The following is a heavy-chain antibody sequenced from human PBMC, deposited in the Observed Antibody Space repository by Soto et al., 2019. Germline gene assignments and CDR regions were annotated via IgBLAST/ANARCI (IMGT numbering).Heavy chain of an antibody. CDR3: ARENRHYGDFNFDY. D-gene: IGHD4-17*01. V-gene: IGHV3-21*01. CDR1: GFTFSSYS. J-gene: IGHJ4*02. CDR2: ISSSSSYI. Sequence: GGSLRLSCAASGFTFSSYSMNWVRQAPGKGLEWVSSISSSSSYIYYADSVKGRFTISRDNAKNSLYLQMNSLRAEDTAVYYCARENRHYGDFNFDYWGQGTLVTVSS.